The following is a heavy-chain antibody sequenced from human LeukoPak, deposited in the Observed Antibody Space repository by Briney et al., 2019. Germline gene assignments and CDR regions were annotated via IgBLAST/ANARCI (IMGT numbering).Heavy chain of an antibody. CDR2: IYYSGSA. D-gene: IGHD5-12*01. J-gene: IGHJ6*03. Sequence: PSETLSLTCTVSGDSISRNYYYWGGIRQPPGGGLEGIGTIYYSGSAYYSPSLKSRVPISVDTSKTQVSLKLRSVTAADTAVYYCARAHSWLRFLYYYMDVWGEGTTVTVS. V-gene: IGHV4-39*07. CDR1: GDSISRNYYY. CDR3: ARAHSWLRFLYYYMDV.